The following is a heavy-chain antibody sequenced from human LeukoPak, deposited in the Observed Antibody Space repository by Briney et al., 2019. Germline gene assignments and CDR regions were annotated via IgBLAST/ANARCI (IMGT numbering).Heavy chain of an antibody. CDR2: INHSGST. CDR3: AARGYIVVVPATKGGGPDNSYYFMDV. Sequence: SETLSLTCAVYGGSFSGYYWSWIRQPPGKGLEWIGEINHSGSTNYNPSLKSRVTISVDTSKNHFSLKLSSVTAADTAVYYCAARGYIVVVPATKGGGPDNSYYFMDVWGKGTTVTISS. CDR1: GGSFSGYY. V-gene: IGHV4-34*01. D-gene: IGHD2-2*01. J-gene: IGHJ6*03.